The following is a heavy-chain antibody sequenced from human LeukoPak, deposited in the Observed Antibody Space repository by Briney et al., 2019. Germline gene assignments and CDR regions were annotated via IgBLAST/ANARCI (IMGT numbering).Heavy chain of an antibody. J-gene: IGHJ4*02. CDR2: IYYSGST. V-gene: IGHV4-59*01. CDR3: ARVVGDYTNEGFFDY. D-gene: IGHD4-17*01. Sequence: SETLSLTCTVSGGSISSYYWSWIRQPPGKGLEWIGYIYYSGSTNYNPSLKSRVTLSVDTSKNQFSLKLSSVTAADTAVYYCARVVGDYTNEGFFDYWGQGTLVTVSS. CDR1: GGSISSYY.